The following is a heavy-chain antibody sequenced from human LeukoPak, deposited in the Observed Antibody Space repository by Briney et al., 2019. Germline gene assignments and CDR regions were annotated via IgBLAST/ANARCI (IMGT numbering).Heavy chain of an antibody. Sequence: SETLFLTCTVSGDSINSDYWNWIRQPPGKGLEWIGFIYYSGSTNYNPSLKSRVTISVDASRNHFSLKLSSVTAADTAVYYCARALGPEIDYWGQGTLVIVSS. V-gene: IGHV4-59*08. CDR2: IYYSGST. J-gene: IGHJ4*02. CDR1: GDSINSDY. CDR3: ARALGPEIDY. D-gene: IGHD1-14*01.